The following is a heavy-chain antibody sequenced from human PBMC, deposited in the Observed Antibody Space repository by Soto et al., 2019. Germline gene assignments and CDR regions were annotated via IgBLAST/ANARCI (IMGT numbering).Heavy chain of an antibody. Sequence: EVHLVESGGGLVEPGGSLRLSCAASGFTFSSYSMNWVRRAPGKGLEWVSYISPSSGNIHYADSVKGRFTISRDNAKNSLYLQMDSLRGEDTAVYYCARAAYNSGPGYWGQGTLVTVSS. D-gene: IGHD5-12*01. CDR2: ISPSSGNI. V-gene: IGHV3-48*01. J-gene: IGHJ4*02. CDR3: ARAAYNSGPGY. CDR1: GFTFSSYS.